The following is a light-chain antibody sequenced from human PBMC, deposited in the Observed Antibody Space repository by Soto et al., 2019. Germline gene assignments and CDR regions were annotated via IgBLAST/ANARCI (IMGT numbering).Light chain of an antibody. J-gene: IGKJ1*01. CDR1: QSVTSNY. V-gene: IGKV3-20*01. CDR2: GAS. Sequence: EIVLTRSPGTLAVCPGERATLSCRASQSVTSNYLAWYQQTPGQAPRLLFFGASIRATGIPERFSGSGSGTDLTLTISRLEPEDSAVYHCQPYGSSPTTFGQGTKVDIK. CDR3: QPYGSSPTT.